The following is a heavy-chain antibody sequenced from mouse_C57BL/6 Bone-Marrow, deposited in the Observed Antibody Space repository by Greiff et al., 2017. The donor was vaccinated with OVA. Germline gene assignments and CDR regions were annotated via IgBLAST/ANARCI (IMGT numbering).Heavy chain of an antibody. CDR1: GYAFSSYW. V-gene: IGHV1-80*01. CDR2: IYPGDGDT. J-gene: IGHJ4*01. CDR3: ARGDYGSSYLYYARDY. Sequence: QVQLQQSGAELVKPGASVKISCKASGYAFSSYWMNWVKQRPGKGLEWIGQIYPGDGDTNYNGKFKGKATLTADKSSSTAYMQLSSLTSEDSAVYFCARGDYGSSYLYYARDYWGQGTSVTVSS. D-gene: IGHD1-1*01.